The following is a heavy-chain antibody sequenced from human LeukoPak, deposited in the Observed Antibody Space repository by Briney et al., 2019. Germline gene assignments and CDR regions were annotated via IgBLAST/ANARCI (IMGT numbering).Heavy chain of an antibody. D-gene: IGHD3-10*01. CDR1: GGSISSGGYY. CDR2: IYYSGST. J-gene: IGHJ6*02. CDR3: ARHSTSISILRGHMPPSYYYGMDV. Sequence: PSETLSLTCTVSGGSISSGGYYWSWIRQHPGKGLEWIGYIYYSGSTYYNPSLKSRVTISVDTSKNQFSLKLSSVTAADTAIYYCARHSTSISILRGHMPPSYYYGMDVWGQGTTVIVSS. V-gene: IGHV4-31*03.